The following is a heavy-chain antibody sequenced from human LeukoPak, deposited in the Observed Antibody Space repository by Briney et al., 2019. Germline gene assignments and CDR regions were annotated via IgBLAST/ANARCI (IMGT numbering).Heavy chain of an antibody. Sequence: PGGSLRLSCAASGFTFSNYGMHWVRQAPGKGLEWVSVIYSDGNTYYADSVKGRFTISRDNSKNTLYLQMNSLRAEDTAVYYCARAAVPAARDYYYYYMDVWGKGTTVTVSS. CDR3: ARAAVPAARDYYYYYMDV. CDR2: IYSDGNT. V-gene: IGHV3-53*01. J-gene: IGHJ6*03. D-gene: IGHD2-2*01. CDR1: GFTFSNYG.